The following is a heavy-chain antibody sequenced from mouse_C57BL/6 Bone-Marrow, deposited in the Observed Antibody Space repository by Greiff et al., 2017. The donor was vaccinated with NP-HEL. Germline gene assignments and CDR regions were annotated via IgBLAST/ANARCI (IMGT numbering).Heavy chain of an antibody. CDR3: AGGGLYYFDY. D-gene: IGHD3-1*01. CDR1: GFTFSDYG. V-gene: IGHV5-17*01. J-gene: IGHJ2*01. Sequence: EVKLMESGGGLVKPGGSLKLSCAASGFTFSDYGMHWVRQAPEKGLEWVAYISSGSSTIYYADTVKGRFTISRDNAKNTRFLQLTSLRSEDTAMYYCAGGGLYYFDYWGQGTTLTVSS. CDR2: ISSGSSTI.